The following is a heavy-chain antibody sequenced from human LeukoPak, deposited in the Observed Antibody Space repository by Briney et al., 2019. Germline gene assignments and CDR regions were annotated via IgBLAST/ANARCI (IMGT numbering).Heavy chain of an antibody. J-gene: IGHJ4*02. CDR2: INGSGGST. D-gene: IGHD3-9*01. Sequence: PGGSLRLSCAASGFTFSSYGMSWVRQAPGKGLEWVSAINGSGGSTYYADSVKGRFTISRDNSKNTLYLQMNSLRAEDTAVYYCAKGDILTGYYTYYFDYWGQGTLVTVSS. CDR1: GFTFSSYG. V-gene: IGHV3-23*01. CDR3: AKGDILTGYYTYYFDY.